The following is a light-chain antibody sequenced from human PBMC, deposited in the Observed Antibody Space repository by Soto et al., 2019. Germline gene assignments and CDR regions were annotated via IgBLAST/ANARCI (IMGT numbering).Light chain of an antibody. V-gene: IGKV1-6*01. Sequence: AIQMTQSPSSLSASVGDRVTITCRASQGIRNDLGWYQQKPGKAPKLLIYAASSLQSGVPSRFRGSGTGTNFTLTISSLQPEDFATYYCLQDYNYPRTFGQGTKVDIK. CDR3: LQDYNYPRT. CDR2: AAS. CDR1: QGIRND. J-gene: IGKJ1*01.